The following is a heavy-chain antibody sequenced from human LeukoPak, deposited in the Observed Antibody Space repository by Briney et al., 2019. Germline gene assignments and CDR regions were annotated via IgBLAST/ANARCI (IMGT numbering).Heavy chain of an antibody. CDR3: ARDVTIIREGDAFDI. D-gene: IGHD3-3*01. J-gene: IGHJ3*02. CDR1: GFTFSSYA. V-gene: IGHV3-30*04. Sequence: GGSLRLSCAASGFTFSSYAMHWVRQAPGKGLEWVAVISYDGSNKYYADSVKGRFTISRDNSKNTLYLQMNSLRAEDTAVYYCARDVTIIREGDAFDIWGQGTMVTVSS. CDR2: ISYDGSNK.